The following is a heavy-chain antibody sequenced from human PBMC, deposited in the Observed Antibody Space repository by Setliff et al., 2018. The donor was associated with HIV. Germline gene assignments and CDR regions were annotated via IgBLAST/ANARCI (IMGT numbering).Heavy chain of an antibody. CDR1: GGSISSHY. CDR3: ARAPFYYGSGSYQTFDY. Sequence: SETLSLTCTVSGGSISSHYWSWIRQPPGKGLEWIGYMYYSGSTNYNPSLKSRVTISVDTSKNQFSLKLTSVTAADTAVYYCARAPFYYGSGSYQTFDYWGQGTLVTVSS. J-gene: IGHJ4*02. V-gene: IGHV4-59*11. D-gene: IGHD3-10*01. CDR2: MYYSGST.